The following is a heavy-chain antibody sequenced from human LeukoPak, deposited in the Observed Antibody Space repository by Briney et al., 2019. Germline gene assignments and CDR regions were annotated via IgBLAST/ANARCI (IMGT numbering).Heavy chain of an antibody. CDR3: AREGAAIDYGDYVRAFDI. CDR1: GFTFGNFW. J-gene: IGHJ3*02. V-gene: IGHV3-53*01. CDR2: IYSGGGT. Sequence: GGSLRLSCAASGFTFGNFWMTWVRQAPGKGLEWVSVIYSGGGTYYADSVKGRFTISRDNSKNTLYLQMNSLRAEDTAVYYCAREGAAIDYGDYVRAFDIWGQGTMVTVSS. D-gene: IGHD4-17*01.